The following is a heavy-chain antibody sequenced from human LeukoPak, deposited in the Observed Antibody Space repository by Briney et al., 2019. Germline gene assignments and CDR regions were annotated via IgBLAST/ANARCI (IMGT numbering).Heavy chain of an antibody. J-gene: IGHJ4*02. CDR1: GFTYSSYS. D-gene: IGHD2-15*01. V-gene: IGHV3-23*01. CDR2: MSGSCAST. Sequence: GGSLRLSCAASGFTYSSYSMSWVRQAPGKGLEWVPAMSGSCASTYYPVAVKGRVSICRDNSKITLYLQMNSPGAEDTAVSYCAQGVMVAATPFDYWAQGTLVTGAS. CDR3: AQGVMVAATPFDY.